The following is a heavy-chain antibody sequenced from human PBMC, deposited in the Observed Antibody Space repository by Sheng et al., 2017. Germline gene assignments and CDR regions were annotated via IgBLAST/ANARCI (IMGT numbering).Heavy chain of an antibody. CDR3: AREIQQQRGFSYNWFDL. Sequence: VELVESGESLVKPGGSLRLSCAASGFAFSDYYMTWLRQAPGKGLEWLSYISTSGYTDYADSVRGRFTISRDNAKNLLYLEMNSLRAEDTAVYWCAREIQQQRGFSYNWFDLWGQGTLVTVSS. D-gene: IGHD6-13*01. J-gene: IGHJ5*02. CDR1: GFAFSDYY. V-gene: IGHV3-11*05. CDR2: ISTSGYT.